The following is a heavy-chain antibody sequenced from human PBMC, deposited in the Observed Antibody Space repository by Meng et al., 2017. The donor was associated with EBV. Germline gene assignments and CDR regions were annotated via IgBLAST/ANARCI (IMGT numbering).Heavy chain of an antibody. CDR3: AHSRVGATEFDY. V-gene: IGHV2-5*02. J-gene: IGHJ4*02. D-gene: IGHD1-26*01. Sequence: QTPLKGSGPTPVKPTLPLPLTCTFSGFSLSTSGVGVGWIRQPPGKALEWLALIYWDDDKRYSPSLKSRLTITKDTSKNQVVLTMTNMDPVDTATYYCAHSRVGATEFDYWGQGTLVTVSS. CDR2: IYWDDDK. CDR1: GFSLSTSGVG.